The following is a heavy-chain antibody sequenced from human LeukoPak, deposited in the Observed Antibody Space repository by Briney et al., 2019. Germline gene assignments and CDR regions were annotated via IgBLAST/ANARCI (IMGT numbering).Heavy chain of an antibody. J-gene: IGHJ4*02. D-gene: IGHD3-3*01. CDR1: GGSFSGYY. V-gene: IGHV4-34*01. CDR3: ARGTGLTYYDFWSGYYKGYFDY. Sequence: SETLSLTCAVYGGSFSGYYWSWIRQPPGKGLEWIGEINHSGSTNYNPSLKSRVTTSVDTSKNQFSLKLSSVTAADTAVYYCARGTGLTYYDFWSGYYKGYFDYWGQGTPVTVSS. CDR2: INHSGST.